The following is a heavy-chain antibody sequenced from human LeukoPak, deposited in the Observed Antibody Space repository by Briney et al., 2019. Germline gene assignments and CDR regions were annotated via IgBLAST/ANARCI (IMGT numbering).Heavy chain of an antibody. CDR1: GGSFSGYY. J-gene: IGHJ4*02. CDR2: INHSGST. D-gene: IGHD3-10*01. V-gene: IGHV4-34*01. Sequence: PSETLSLTCAVYGGSFSGYYWSWIRQPPGKGLEWIGEINHSGSTIYNPSLKSRVNISLDPSKNQFSLEVKSVTVADTAVYYCARGDYGSGAYFDSWGRGTLVTVSS. CDR3: ARGDYGSGAYFDS.